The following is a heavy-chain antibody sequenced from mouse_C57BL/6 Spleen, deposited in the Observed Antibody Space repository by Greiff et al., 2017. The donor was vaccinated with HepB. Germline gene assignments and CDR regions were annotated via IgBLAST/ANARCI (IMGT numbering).Heavy chain of an antibody. J-gene: IGHJ4*01. D-gene: IGHD3-3*01. Sequence: QVQLQQSGAELVRPGASVTLSCKASGYTFTDYEMRWVKQTPVHGLEWIGAIYPETGGTAYNQKFKGKAILTADKSSSTAYMELRSRTSEDSAVYYCTRRAPAGGYYYAMDYWGQGTSVTVSS. V-gene: IGHV1-15*01. CDR1: GYTFTDYE. CDR2: IYPETGGT. CDR3: TRRAPAGGYYYAMDY.